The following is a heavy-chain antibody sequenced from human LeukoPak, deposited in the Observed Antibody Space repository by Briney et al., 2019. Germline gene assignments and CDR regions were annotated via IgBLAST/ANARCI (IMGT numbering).Heavy chain of an antibody. V-gene: IGHV5-51*01. CDR3: ASRSYYDFWSGYPDYYYYYMDV. J-gene: IGHJ6*03. D-gene: IGHD3-3*01. CDR1: GYSFTSYW. Sequence: GESLKISCKGSGYSFTSYWIGWVRQMPGKGLEWMGIIYPGDSDTRYSPSFQGQATISADKSISTAYLQWSSLKASDTAMYYCASRSYYDFWSGYPDYYYYYMDVWGKGTTVTVSS. CDR2: IYPGDSDT.